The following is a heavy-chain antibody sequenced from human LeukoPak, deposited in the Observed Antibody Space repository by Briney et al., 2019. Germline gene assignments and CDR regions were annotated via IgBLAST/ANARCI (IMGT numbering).Heavy chain of an antibody. D-gene: IGHD5-18*01. CDR3: AGDRGWIQLWFSPDY. J-gene: IGHJ4*02. V-gene: IGHV1-2*02. CDR2: INPNSGGT. Sequence: ASVKVSCKASGYTFTGYYMHWVRQAPGQGLEWMGWINPNSGGTNYAQKFQGRVTMTRDTSISTAYMELSRLRSDDTAVYYCAGDRGWIQLWFSPDYWGQGTLVTVSS. CDR1: GYTFTGYY.